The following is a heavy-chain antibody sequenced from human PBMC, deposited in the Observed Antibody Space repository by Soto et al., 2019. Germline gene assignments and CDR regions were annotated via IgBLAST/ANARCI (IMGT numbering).Heavy chain of an antibody. Sequence: ASVKVSCKASGYIFTSYDINWVRQATGQGLEWMGWLNPNSGNAGYPQKFQGRVTMTRDTSISTAYTELSSLRSEDTAVYYCASGRWMAGTSYFFDYWGQGALVTVSS. CDR1: GYIFTSYD. D-gene: IGHD6-19*01. CDR2: LNPNSGNA. V-gene: IGHV1-8*01. CDR3: ASGRWMAGTSYFFDY. J-gene: IGHJ4*02.